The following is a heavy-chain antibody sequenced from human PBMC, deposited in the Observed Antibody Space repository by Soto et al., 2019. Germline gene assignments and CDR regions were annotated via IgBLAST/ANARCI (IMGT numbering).Heavy chain of an antibody. V-gene: IGHV3-23*01. CDR3: AKDLREAGTY. CDR1: GFTFSSHA. Sequence: GGSLRLSCAASGFTFSSHAMSWVRQAPGKGLEWVSAISGSGSNTYYADSVKGRFTISRDNSKNTLYLQVDSLRAEDTAVYYCAKDLREAGTYWGQGTLVTVSS. J-gene: IGHJ4*02. D-gene: IGHD6-19*01. CDR2: ISGSGSNT.